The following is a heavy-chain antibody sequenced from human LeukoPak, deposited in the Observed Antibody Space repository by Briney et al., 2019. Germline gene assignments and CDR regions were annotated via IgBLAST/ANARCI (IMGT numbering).Heavy chain of an antibody. J-gene: IGHJ4*02. CDR1: GGSISSSSYY. V-gene: IGHV4-39*01. Sequence: PSETLSLTCTVSGGSISSSSYYWGWIRQPPGKGLEWIGSIYYSGSTYYNPSLKSRVTISVDTSKNQFSLKLSSVTAADTAVYYCARATMAYCGGDCYPTTPFDYWGQGTLVTVSS. CDR2: IYYSGST. CDR3: ARATMAYCGGDCYPTTPFDY. D-gene: IGHD2-21*02.